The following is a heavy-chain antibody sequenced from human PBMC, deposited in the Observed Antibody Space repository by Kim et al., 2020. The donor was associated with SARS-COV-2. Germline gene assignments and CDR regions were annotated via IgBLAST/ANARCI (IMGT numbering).Heavy chain of an antibody. V-gene: IGHV3-23*01. CDR1: GFTFRTSA. CDR3: AKDAGFDSFCTGDFIMGFDY. D-gene: IGHD2-8*02. CDR2: ITGSGRNT. J-gene: IGHJ4*02. Sequence: GGSLRLSCAASGFTFRTSAMNWVRQAPGKGLEWVAGITGSGRNTFYADSVKGRFTISRDTSKNTLYLQMNSLRADDTAEYYFAKDAGFDSFCTGDFIMGFDYCGQGTLVTVSS.